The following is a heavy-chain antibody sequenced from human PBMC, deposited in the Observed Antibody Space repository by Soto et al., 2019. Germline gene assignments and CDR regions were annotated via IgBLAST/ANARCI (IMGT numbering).Heavy chain of an antibody. CDR2: IYPGDSDT. D-gene: IGHD6-6*01. CDR1: GYSFTSYW. Sequence: GESLTISCKGSGYSFTSYWIGWVRQMPGKGLEWMGIIYPGDSDTRYSPSFQGQVTISADKSISTAYLQWSSLKASDTAMHQAAITETIAARGGYDYGMDVWGQGTTGTESS. V-gene: IGHV5-51*01. CDR3: AITETIAARGGYDYGMDV. J-gene: IGHJ6*02.